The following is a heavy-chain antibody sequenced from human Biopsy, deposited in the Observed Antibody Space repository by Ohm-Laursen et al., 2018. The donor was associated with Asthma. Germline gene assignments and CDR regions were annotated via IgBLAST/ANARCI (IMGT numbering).Heavy chain of an antibody. V-gene: IGHV1-69*13. J-gene: IGHJ6*02. CDR3: ARCQVGYSSGWSLLLKKIYYSGMDV. Sequence: SVNVSCKAPGGTFSNFAISWVRQAPGQGLEWLGGIITVFGTTNYAQKFQGRVTITADESRSPAYMEVTSLRSEDTAIYYIARCQVGYSSGWSLLLKKIYYSGMDVWGQGTAVTVSS. CDR1: GGTFSNFA. CDR2: IITVFGTT. D-gene: IGHD6-19*01.